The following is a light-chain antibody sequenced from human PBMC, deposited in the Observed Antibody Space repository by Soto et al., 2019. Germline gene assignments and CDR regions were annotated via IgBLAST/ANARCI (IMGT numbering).Light chain of an antibody. CDR3: SSYTANNDYV. V-gene: IGLV2-14*01. CDR1: SSDVGGYNY. Sequence: QSALTQPASVSGSPGQSITISCTGTSSDVGGYNYVSWFQQHPGKVPKLMIFDVSSRPSGVSNRFSGSKSGNTASLTISGLQAEDEADYYCSSYTANNDYVFGSGTKLTVL. CDR2: DVS. J-gene: IGLJ1*01.